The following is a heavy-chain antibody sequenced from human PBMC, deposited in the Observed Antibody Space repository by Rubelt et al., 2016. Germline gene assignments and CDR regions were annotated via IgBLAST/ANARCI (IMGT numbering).Heavy chain of an antibody. J-gene: IGHJ4*02. CDR1: GFTFSRYS. D-gene: IGHD2-2*01. Sequence: EVQLVESGGGLVQPGGSLRLSCAASGFTFSRYSMNWVRQAPGKGLEWVSYISSSSSTIYYADSVKGRFTSSRDNAKNSLYLKMNSLGDEDTAVYYCATQGYCSSTSCYGAYWGQGTLVTVSS. V-gene: IGHV3-48*02. CDR2: ISSSSSTI. CDR3: ATQGYCSSTSCYGAY.